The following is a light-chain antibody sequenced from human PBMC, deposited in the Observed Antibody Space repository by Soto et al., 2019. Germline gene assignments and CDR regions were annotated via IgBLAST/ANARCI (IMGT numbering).Light chain of an antibody. V-gene: IGLV1-40*01. CDR1: SSNIGAGKY. CDR2: GDT. CDR3: QSYDRGLSASV. J-gene: IGLJ3*02. Sequence: QSVLTQPPSVSGAPGQRVTISCTGSSSNIGAGKYVHLYQQLPGRAPKLRIYGDTNRPSGVPDRFSASKSGTSASLAMTGLQAEDEADYHCQSYDRGLSASVFGGGTKLTVL.